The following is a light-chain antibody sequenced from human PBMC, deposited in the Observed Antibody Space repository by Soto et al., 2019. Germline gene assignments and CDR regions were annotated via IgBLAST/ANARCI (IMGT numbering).Light chain of an antibody. V-gene: IGKV1-5*03. CDR1: QTISSW. J-gene: IGKJ1*01. CDR3: QHYNSYSEA. CDR2: KAS. Sequence: IHMTHSPSTLSGAVLYRVTITCLASQTISSWLAWYQQKPGKAPKLLIYKASTLKSGVPSRFSGSGFGTEFTLTISSLQPDDFATYYCQHYNSYSEAFGQGTKVDIK.